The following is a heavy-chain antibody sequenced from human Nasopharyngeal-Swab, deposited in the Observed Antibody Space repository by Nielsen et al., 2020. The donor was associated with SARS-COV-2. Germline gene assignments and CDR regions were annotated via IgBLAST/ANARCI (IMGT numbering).Heavy chain of an antibody. CDR3: ARSVGSFYGQGAFDI. D-gene: IGHD1-26*01. CDR1: GFTFGDYA. V-gene: IGHV3-49*01. CDR2: IRSKTYGGAP. J-gene: IGHJ3*02. Sequence: GGSLRLSCTTSGFTFGDYAMSWFRQAPGKGLEWVGFIRSKTYGGAPEYAASVKGRFTISRDGAESIAYLQMNSLETEDTGVYYCARSVGSFYGQGAFDIWGQGTMGTVSS.